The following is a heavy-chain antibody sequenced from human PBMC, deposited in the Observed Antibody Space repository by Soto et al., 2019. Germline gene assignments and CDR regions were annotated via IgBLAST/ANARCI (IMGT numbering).Heavy chain of an antibody. D-gene: IGHD4-17*01. CDR2: IYTSGST. J-gene: IGHJ3*02. Sequence: PSETLSLTCTVSGGSISSYYWSWIRQPAGKGLEWIGRIYTSGSTNYNPSLKSRVTMSVDTSKNQFSLKLSSVTAADTAVYYCARAGTTVTTLWRAFDIWGQGTMVTV. CDR3: ARAGTTVTTLWRAFDI. CDR1: GGSISSYY. V-gene: IGHV4-4*07.